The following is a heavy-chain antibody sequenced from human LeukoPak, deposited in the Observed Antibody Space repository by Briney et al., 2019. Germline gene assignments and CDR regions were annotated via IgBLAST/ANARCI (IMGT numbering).Heavy chain of an antibody. Sequence: GGSLRLSSAASGFTFSSYSMNWVRQAQGKGLEWVSSISSSSSYIYYADSVKGRFTISRDNAKNSLYLQMNSLRAEDTAVYYCAELGITMIGGVWGKGTTVTISS. D-gene: IGHD3-10*02. CDR1: GFTFSSYS. CDR3: AELGITMIGGV. J-gene: IGHJ6*04. CDR2: ISSSSSYI. V-gene: IGHV3-21*01.